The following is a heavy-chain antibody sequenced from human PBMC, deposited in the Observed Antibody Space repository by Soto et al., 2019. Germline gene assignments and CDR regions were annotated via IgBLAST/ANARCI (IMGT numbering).Heavy chain of an antibody. V-gene: IGHV4-39*01. D-gene: IGHD4-17*01. CDR1: GGSISGSSYY. CDR2: VHYSGST. Sequence: SETLSLTCTVSGGSISGSSYYWGWIRQPPGKGLECIGSVHYSGSTDYNPSLKSRVTISVDTSKNQFSLKLTSVTAADTAVYFCASFSGATYGDYGGGINYWGQGTLVTVYS. J-gene: IGHJ4*02. CDR3: ASFSGATYGDYGGGINY.